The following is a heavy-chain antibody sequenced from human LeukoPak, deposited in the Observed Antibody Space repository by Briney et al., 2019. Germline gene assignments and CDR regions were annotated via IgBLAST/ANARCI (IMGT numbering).Heavy chain of an antibody. J-gene: IGHJ4*02. CDR3: ARVQKIVVVPAAMTLFDY. CDR2: ISSNGGST. V-gene: IGHV3-64*04. CDR1: GFTFSSYA. Sequence: GGSLRLSCSASGFTFSSYAMHWVRQAPGKGLEYVSAISSNGGSTYYADSVKGRFTISRDNSKNTLYLQMNSLRAEDTAVYYCARVQKIVVVPAAMTLFDYWGQGTLVTVSS. D-gene: IGHD2-2*01.